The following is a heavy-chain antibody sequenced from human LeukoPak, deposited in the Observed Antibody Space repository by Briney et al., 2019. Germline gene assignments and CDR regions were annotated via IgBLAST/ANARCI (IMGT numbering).Heavy chain of an antibody. CDR1: GGSFSGYY. CDR2: INHSGST. V-gene: IGHV4-34*01. Sequence: SETLSLTCAVYGGSFSGYYWSWIRQPPGKGLEWIGEINHSGSTNYNPSLKSRVTISVDTSKNQFSLKLSSVTAADTAVYYCARGREDSSGPLNPFDYWGQGTLVTVSS. D-gene: IGHD3-22*01. CDR3: ARGREDSSGPLNPFDY. J-gene: IGHJ4*02.